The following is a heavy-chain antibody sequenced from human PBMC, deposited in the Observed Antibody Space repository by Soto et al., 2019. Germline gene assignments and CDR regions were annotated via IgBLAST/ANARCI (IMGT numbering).Heavy chain of an antibody. CDR2: IYSGGST. CDR1: GFTVSSNY. CDR3: AREAGPDRWFDP. J-gene: IGHJ5*02. D-gene: IGHD6-19*01. V-gene: IGHV3-53*01. Sequence: GGSLRLSCAASGFTVSSNYMSWVRQAPGKGLEWVSVIYSGGSTYYADSVKGRFTISRDNSKNTLYLQMNSLRAEDTAVYYCAREAGPDRWFDPWGQGTLVTVSS.